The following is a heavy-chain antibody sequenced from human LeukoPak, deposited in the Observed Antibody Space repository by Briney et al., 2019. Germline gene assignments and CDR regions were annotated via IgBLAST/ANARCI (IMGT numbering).Heavy chain of an antibody. J-gene: IGHJ6*02. CDR3: ARTIPKIAVAGFWNYYYGMDV. CDR1: GGSISSYY. D-gene: IGHD6-19*01. V-gene: IGHV4-59*08. Sequence: TSETLSLTCTVSGGSISSYYWGWIRQPPGKGLEWIGYIYYSGSTNYNPSLKSRVTISADRSKNQFSLKLKSVTAADTAVYYCARTIPKIAVAGFWNYYYGMDVWGQGTRSPSP. CDR2: IYYSGST.